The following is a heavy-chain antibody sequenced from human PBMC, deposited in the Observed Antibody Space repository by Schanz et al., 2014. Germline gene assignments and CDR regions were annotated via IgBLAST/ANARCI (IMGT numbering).Heavy chain of an antibody. CDR3: ARDRLECGAECYSVEVFEI. J-gene: IGHJ4*02. CDR2: IISILGIP. Sequence: QVHLVQSGAEVHKPGASLKISCKASGYTFTNFFLHWVRQAPGQGLEWMGRIISILGIPNYAQKFQGRVTMTADTSTSTAYMDLRSLRSEDTAVYYCARDRLECGAECYSVEVFEIWGQGTLVIVSS. D-gene: IGHD2-21*01. CDR1: GYTFTNFF. V-gene: IGHV1-46*01.